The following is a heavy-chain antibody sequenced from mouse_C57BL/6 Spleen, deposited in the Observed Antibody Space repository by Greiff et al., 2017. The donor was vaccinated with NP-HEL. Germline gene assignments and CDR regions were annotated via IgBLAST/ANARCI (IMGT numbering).Heavy chain of an antibody. CDR1: GYTFTSYW. J-gene: IGHJ2*01. CDR2: IHPNSGST. V-gene: IGHV1-64*01. CDR3: ARSGAITTVVVDY. Sequence: QVQLQQPGAELVKPGASVKLSCKASGYTFTSYWMHWVKQRPGQGLEWIGMIHPNSGSTNYNEKFKSKATLTVDKSSSTAYMQLSSLTSEDSAVYYCARSGAITTVVVDYWGQGTTLTVSS. D-gene: IGHD1-1*01.